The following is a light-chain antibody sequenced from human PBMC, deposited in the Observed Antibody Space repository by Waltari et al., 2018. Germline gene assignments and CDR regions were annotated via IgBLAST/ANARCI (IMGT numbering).Light chain of an antibody. Sequence: QSVLTQSPSASGTPGQRVTMSCSGSNSNIGANPVTWYQHLPQRAPELLIFSNDRRPSGVPDRFSGSKSGTSASLAISGLQSGDEGNYYCATWDDDLNGPIFGAGTKLTVL. CDR3: ATWDDDLNGPI. CDR1: NSNIGANP. J-gene: IGLJ2*01. V-gene: IGLV1-44*01. CDR2: SND.